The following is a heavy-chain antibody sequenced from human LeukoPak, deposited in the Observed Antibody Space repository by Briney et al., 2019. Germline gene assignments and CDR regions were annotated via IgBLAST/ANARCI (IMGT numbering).Heavy chain of an antibody. CDR2: ISSSGSTI. J-gene: IGHJ3*01. CDR3: ARQYCSSSSCLDAFDL. Sequence: GGSLRLSCAASGFTFSDYYMSWIRQAPGKGLEWVSYISSSGSTIYYADSVKGRFTISRDNAKNSLYLQMNSLRAEDTAVYYCARQYCSSSSCLDAFDLWGQGTMVTVSS. CDR1: GFTFSDYY. V-gene: IGHV3-11*04. D-gene: IGHD2-2*01.